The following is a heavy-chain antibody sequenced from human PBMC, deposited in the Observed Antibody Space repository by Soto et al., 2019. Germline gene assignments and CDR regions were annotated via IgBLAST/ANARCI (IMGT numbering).Heavy chain of an antibody. J-gene: IGHJ4*02. CDR3: ARGRQQLAQGRYYFDC. V-gene: IGHV3-21*01. CDR1: GFTFSSYS. Sequence: EVQLVESGGGLVKPGGSLRLSCAASGFTFSSYSMNWVRQAPGKGLECVSSISSSSSYIYYAYSVNGRFTISRDNARNSVYLQISALRAADTAESYCARGRQQLAQGRYYFDCWGQGPLVTVSS. D-gene: IGHD6-6*01. CDR2: ISSSSSYI.